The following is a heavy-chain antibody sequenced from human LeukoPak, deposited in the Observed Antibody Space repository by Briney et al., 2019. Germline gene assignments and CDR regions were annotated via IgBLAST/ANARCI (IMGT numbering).Heavy chain of an antibody. J-gene: IGHJ4*02. D-gene: IGHD6-13*01. V-gene: IGHV3-23*01. CDR3: AKGKTAAAGSRGPYFDY. Sequence: GGSLRLSCAASGFTFSSYAMSWVRQAPGKGLEWVSAISGSGGSTYYADSVKGRFTISRDNSKNTLYLQMNSLRAEDTAVYYCAKGKTAAAGSRGPYFDYWGQGTLVTVSS. CDR2: ISGSGGST. CDR1: GFTFSSYA.